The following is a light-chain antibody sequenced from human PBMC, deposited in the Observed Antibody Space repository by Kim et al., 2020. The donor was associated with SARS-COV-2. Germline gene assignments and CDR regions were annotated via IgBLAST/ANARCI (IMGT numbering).Light chain of an antibody. V-gene: IGKV3-15*01. CDR1: QNIGGA. Sequence: VSPGERATRSCRASQNIGGALAWYQQKPGQAPGLLIYDASTRATGVPARFSGSRSGTEFILTISSLQPDDFAVYYCQQYDNWPPNTFGQGTKLEI. J-gene: IGKJ2*01. CDR3: QQYDNWPPNT. CDR2: DAS.